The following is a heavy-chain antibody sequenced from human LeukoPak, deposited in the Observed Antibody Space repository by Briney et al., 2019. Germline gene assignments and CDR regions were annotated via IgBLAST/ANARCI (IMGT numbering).Heavy chain of an antibody. D-gene: IGHD2-15*01. CDR1: GGSISSYY. CDR2: IYTSGST. V-gene: IGHV4-4*07. J-gene: IGHJ3*02. CDR3: ATPGLHCSGGSCYWAAFDI. Sequence: SETLSLTCTVSGGSISSYYWSWIRQPAGKGLEWIGRIYTSGSTNYNPSLKSRVTMSVDTSKNQFSLKLSSVTAADTAVYYCATPGLHCSGGSCYWAAFDIWGQGTVVTVSS.